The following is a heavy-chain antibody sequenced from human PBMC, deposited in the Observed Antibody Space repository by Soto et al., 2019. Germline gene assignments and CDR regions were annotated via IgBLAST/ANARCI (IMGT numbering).Heavy chain of an antibody. V-gene: IGHV4-4*02. CDR2: IYESGST. D-gene: IGHD2-21*01. CDR3: ARAVALPGLFYFDS. CDR1: GDSIRSRHS. Sequence: QVQLQESGPGLVKPSGTLSLTCAVSGDSIRSRHSWSWVRQPPGKGLEWIAEIYESGSTNYNPSLRGRLSISIDRSKNQFSLRVTSLTAADTAVYYCARAVALPGLFYFDSWGQGTLVTVSS. J-gene: IGHJ4*02.